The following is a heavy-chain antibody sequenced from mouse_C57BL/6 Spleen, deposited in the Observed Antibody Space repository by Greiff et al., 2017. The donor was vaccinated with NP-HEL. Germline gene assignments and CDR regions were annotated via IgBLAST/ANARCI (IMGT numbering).Heavy chain of an antibody. CDR1: GYTFTSYW. V-gene: IGHV1-64*01. D-gene: IGHD1-1*01. J-gene: IGHJ2*01. CDR2: IHPNSGST. CDR3: ARVSTTVVDY. Sequence: VQLQQSGAELVKPGASVKLSCKASGYTFTSYWMHWVKQRPGQGLEWIGMIHPNSGSTNYNEKFKSKATLTVDKSSSTAYMQLSSLTSEDSAVYYCARVSTTVVDYWGQGTTLTVSS.